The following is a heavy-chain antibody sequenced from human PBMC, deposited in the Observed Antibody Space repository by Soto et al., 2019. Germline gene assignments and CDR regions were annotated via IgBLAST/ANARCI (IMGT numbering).Heavy chain of an antibody. Sequence: QVQLVESGGGVVQPGRSLRLSCAASGFTFSSYGMHWVRQAPGKGLEWVAVISYDGSNKYYADSVKGRFTISRDNSKNTLDLQMNSLRAEDTAVYYCAKDAAGIAAAGAANFDYWGQGTLVTVSS. CDR2: ISYDGSNK. V-gene: IGHV3-30*18. J-gene: IGHJ4*02. CDR1: GFTFSSYG. D-gene: IGHD6-13*01. CDR3: AKDAAGIAAAGAANFDY.